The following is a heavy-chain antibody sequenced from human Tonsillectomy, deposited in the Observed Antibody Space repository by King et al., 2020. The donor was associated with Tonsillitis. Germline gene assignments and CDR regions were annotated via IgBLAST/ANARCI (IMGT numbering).Heavy chain of an antibody. V-gene: IGHV4-39*07. CDR1: GGSISSSSYY. J-gene: IGHJ5*02. D-gene: IGHD3-22*01. Sequence: QLQESGPGLVKPSETLSLTCTVSGGSISSSSYYWGWIRQPPGKGLEWIGSIYYSGSTYYNPSLKSRVTIPVDTSKNQFSLKLSSVTAADTAVYYCARHSDSSGYYHPLGWLDPWGKGTLVPVSS. CDR2: IYYSGST. CDR3: ARHSDSSGYYHPLGWLDP.